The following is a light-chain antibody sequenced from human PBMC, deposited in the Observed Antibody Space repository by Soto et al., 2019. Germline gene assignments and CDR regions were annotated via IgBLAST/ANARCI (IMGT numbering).Light chain of an antibody. J-gene: IGKJ2*01. V-gene: IGKV1-39*01. CDR3: QQSYRTPHT. Sequence: DIQMTQSPSSLSASVGDRVTITCRASQSISSFLNWYQQKPGKAPKLLIYAASSLQSGVPSRFSGSGSGTDFTLSVSSLQPEDFATYYCQQSYRTPHTFGQGTKLEIQ. CDR2: AAS. CDR1: QSISSF.